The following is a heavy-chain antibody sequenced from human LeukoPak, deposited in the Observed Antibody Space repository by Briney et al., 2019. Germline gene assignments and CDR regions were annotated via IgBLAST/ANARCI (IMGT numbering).Heavy chain of an antibody. V-gene: IGHV3-53*01. D-gene: IGHD2-2*01. CDR2: IFSGGST. CDR3: ARDPCSSTSCLDY. Sequence: PGGSLRLSCAASGFTVNINYMSWVRQAPGKGLEWVSVIFSGGSTYYADSVKGRFTISRDNAKNSLYLQMNSLRAEDTAVYYCARDPCSSTSCLDYWGQGTLVTVSS. J-gene: IGHJ4*02. CDR1: GFTVNINY.